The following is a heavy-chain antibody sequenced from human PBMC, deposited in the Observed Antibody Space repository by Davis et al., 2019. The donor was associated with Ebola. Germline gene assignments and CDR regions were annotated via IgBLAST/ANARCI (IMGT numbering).Heavy chain of an antibody. D-gene: IGHD2-2*01. Sequence: PGGSLRLSCAASGFTFSSYAMSWVRQAPGKGLEWVSAISGSGGSTYYADSVKGRFTISRDNSKNTLYLQMNSLRAEDTAVYYCAKDKGVVVPAARYYYYYGMDVWGKGPLSASRQ. J-gene: IGHJ6*01. CDR2: ISGSGGST. CDR3: AKDKGVVVPAARYYYYYGMDV. CDR1: GFTFSSYA. V-gene: IGHV3-23*01.